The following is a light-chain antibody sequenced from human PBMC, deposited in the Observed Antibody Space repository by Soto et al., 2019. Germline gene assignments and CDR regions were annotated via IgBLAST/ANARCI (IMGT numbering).Light chain of an antibody. CDR2: GAF. Sequence: EIVLTQSPATLSLSPGERATLSCRASPSVTNYLAWYQQKPGQPPRLLIYGAFNRAAGIPARFSGSGSGTDFPLTISSLGLEDSEVFYCQQRNIWPPVTFGQGTRREIK. V-gene: IGKV3-11*01. J-gene: IGKJ5*01. CDR3: QQRNIWPPVT. CDR1: PSVTNY.